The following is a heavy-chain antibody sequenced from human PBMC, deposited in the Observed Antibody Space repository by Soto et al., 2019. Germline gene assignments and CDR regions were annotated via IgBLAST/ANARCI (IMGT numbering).Heavy chain of an antibody. V-gene: IGHV1-69*06. Sequence: ASVKVSCKASGGTFSSYAISWVRQAPGQGLEWMGGIIPIFGTANYAQKFQGRVTITADKSTSTAYMELSSLRSEDTAVYYCARAFGVVIIGVSGAFDIWGQGTMVTVSS. CDR1: GGTFSSYA. CDR2: IIPIFGTA. J-gene: IGHJ3*02. CDR3: ARAFGVVIIGVSGAFDI. D-gene: IGHD3-3*01.